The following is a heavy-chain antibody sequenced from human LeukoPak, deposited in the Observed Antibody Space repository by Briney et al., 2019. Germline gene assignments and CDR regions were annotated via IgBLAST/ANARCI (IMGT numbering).Heavy chain of an antibody. Sequence: GGSLRLSCAASGLTLDNYAMHWVRQAPGKGLEWVSGISWNGESVAYGDSVKGRFTISRDNTKNSLYLQMNSLRAEDTAFYYCAKGRGVTMIIDAFFDYWGQGTLVTVSS. D-gene: IGHD3-22*01. CDR2: ISWNGESV. J-gene: IGHJ4*02. CDR3: AKGRGVTMIIDAFFDY. V-gene: IGHV3-9*01. CDR1: GLTLDNYA.